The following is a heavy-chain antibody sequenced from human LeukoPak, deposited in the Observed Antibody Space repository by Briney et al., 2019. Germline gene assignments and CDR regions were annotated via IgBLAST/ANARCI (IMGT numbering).Heavy chain of an antibody. CDR2: IDVDGSTT. Sequence: GGSLRLSCGASGFTFSTYWMHWVRQAPGKGLVWVSRIDVDGSTTGYADSVKGRFTISRDNAKNTLYLQMNSLRAEDTAVYYCVRGYTYGLDNWGQGTMVTVSS. CDR1: GFTFSTYW. CDR3: VRGYTYGLDN. D-gene: IGHD5-18*01. J-gene: IGHJ4*02. V-gene: IGHV3-74*01.